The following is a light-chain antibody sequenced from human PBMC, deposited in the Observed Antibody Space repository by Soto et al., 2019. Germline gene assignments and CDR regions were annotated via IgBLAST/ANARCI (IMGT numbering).Light chain of an antibody. CDR1: NIGSKS. V-gene: IGLV3-21*02. CDR3: QVWDSSSDHPGV. J-gene: IGLJ3*02. Sequence: SYELTQPPSVSVAPGQTARITCGGNNIGSKSVHWYKQKPGQAPALVVYDDSIRPSGIPQRISGSNSGNTATLTISGAVAGDEADYYCQVWDSSSDHPGVFGGGTQLTVL. CDR2: DDS.